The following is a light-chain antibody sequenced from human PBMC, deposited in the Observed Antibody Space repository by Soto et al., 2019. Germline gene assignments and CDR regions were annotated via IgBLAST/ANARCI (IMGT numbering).Light chain of an antibody. CDR1: SSNIGAGYD. Sequence: QSVLAQPPSVSGAPGQRVTISCTGSSSNIGAGYDVHWYQQLPGTAPKLLIYGNSNRPSGVPDRFSGSKSGTSASLAITGLQAEDEADYYCQSYDSSLSVFYVYGTWTNVTVL. CDR2: GNS. CDR3: QSYDSSLSVFYV. V-gene: IGLV1-40*01. J-gene: IGLJ1*01.